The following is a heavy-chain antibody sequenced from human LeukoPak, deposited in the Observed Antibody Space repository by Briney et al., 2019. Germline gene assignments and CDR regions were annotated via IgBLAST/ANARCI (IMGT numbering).Heavy chain of an antibody. D-gene: IGHD5-24*01. Sequence: PGGSLRLSCVASGFTFSYYGMNWVRQVPGKGLEWVSYISSSSSTIYYADSVKGRFTISRDNAKNSLYLQMNSLRAEDTAFYYWAQDSSYHGSDYWGEGALASVCS. J-gene: IGHJ4*02. CDR2: ISSSSSTI. V-gene: IGHV3-48*04. CDR3: AQDSSYHGSDY. CDR1: GFTFSYYG.